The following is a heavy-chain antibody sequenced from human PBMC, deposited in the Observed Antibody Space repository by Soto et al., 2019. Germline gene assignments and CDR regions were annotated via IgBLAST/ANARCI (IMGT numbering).Heavy chain of an antibody. J-gene: IGHJ4*02. CDR2: IIPIFGTA. D-gene: IGHD5-12*01. Sequence: ASVKVSCKASGGTFSSYAISWVRQAPGQGLEWMGGIIPIFGTANYAQKFQGRVTITADESTSTAYMELSSLRSEDTAVYYCAREDIVATMAPMTGWGQGTLVTVSS. V-gene: IGHV1-69*13. CDR1: GGTFSSYA. CDR3: AREDIVATMAPMTG.